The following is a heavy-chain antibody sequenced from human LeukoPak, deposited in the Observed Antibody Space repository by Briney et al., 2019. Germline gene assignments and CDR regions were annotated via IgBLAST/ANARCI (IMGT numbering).Heavy chain of an antibody. CDR3: ARGEGSGSYLYFDY. D-gene: IGHD1-26*01. V-gene: IGHV4-4*07. CDR2: IYTSGST. J-gene: IGHJ4*02. CDR1: GGSISSYY. Sequence: SETLSLTCTVSGGSISSYYWSWIRQPPGKGLEWIGRIYTSGSTNYNPSLKSQVTMSVDTSKNPFSLKLSSVTAADTAVYYCARGEGSGSYLYFDYWGQGTLVTVSS.